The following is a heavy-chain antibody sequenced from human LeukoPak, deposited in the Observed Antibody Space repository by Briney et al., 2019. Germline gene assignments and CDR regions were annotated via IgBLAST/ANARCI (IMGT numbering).Heavy chain of an antibody. CDR3: ARDIWNQRFIYY. CDR1: GYTFTDYY. J-gene: IGHJ4*02. Sequence: ASVKVSCKASGYTFTDYYIHWVRQAPGQGLEWMGWINPNSGGTTYAQKFQGRVTMTRDTSFSTAYMELSRLGSDDTAVYSCARDIWNQRFIYYWGQGTLVTVSS. V-gene: IGHV1-2*02. CDR2: INPNSGGT. D-gene: IGHD1-14*01.